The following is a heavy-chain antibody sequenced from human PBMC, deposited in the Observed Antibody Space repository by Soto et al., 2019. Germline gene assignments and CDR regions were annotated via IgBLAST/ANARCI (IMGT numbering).Heavy chain of an antibody. D-gene: IGHD3-16*01. CDR1: GGSISSYY. CDR3: ARGWGYYFDY. Sequence: QVQLQESGPGLVKPSETLSLTCTVSGGSISSYYWSWIRQPPGKGLEWIGSSYYSGSTNYNPSLKSRVTISVDTSKNQYSLKLRSVTAADTAVYYCARGWGYYFDYWGKGTLVTVSS. CDR2: SYYSGST. J-gene: IGHJ4*02. V-gene: IGHV4-59*01.